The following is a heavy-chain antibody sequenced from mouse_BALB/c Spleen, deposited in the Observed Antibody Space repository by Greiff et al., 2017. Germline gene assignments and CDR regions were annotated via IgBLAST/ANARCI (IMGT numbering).Heavy chain of an antibody. CDR3: ARWGGTGTSDY. J-gene: IGHJ2*01. CDR1: GYTFTSYW. D-gene: IGHD4-1*01. V-gene: IGHV1-7*01. CDR2: INPSTGYT. Sequence: QVQLQQSGAELAKPGASVKMSCKASGYTFTSYWMHWVKQRPGQGLEWIGYINPSTGYTEYNQKFKDKATVTADKSSSTAYMQLSSLTSEDSAVYYCARWGGTGTSDYWGQGTTLTVSS.